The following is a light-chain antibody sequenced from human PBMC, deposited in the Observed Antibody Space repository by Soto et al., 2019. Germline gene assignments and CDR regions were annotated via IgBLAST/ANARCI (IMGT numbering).Light chain of an antibody. CDR3: QSYDSSLSAL. V-gene: IGLV1-40*01. CDR2: GNS. J-gene: IGLJ2*01. Sequence: QSVLTQPPSVSGAPGQRVTISCTGSSSNIGAGYDVHWCQQLPGTAPKLLIYGNSNRPSGVPDRFSGSKSGTSASLAITGLQAEDEADYYCQSYDSSLSALFGGGTQLTVL. CDR1: SSNIGAGYD.